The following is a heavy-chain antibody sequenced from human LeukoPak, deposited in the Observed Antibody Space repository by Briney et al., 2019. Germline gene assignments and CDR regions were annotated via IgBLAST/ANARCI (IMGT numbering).Heavy chain of an antibody. J-gene: IGHJ4*02. D-gene: IGHD3-22*01. V-gene: IGHV4-59*01. CDR3: AKGSYYGSSGSFYFDY. CDR1: GGSISSNY. Sequence: PSETLSLTCTVSGGSISSNYWSWIRQPPGKGLEWIGYIYYSGGTNYNPSLKSRATISVDTSKNQFSLKLSSVTAADTAAYYCAKGSYYGSSGSFYFDYWGQGTLVTVSS. CDR2: IYYSGGT.